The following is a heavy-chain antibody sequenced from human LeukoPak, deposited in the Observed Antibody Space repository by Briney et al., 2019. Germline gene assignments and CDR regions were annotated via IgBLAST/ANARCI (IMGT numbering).Heavy chain of an antibody. V-gene: IGHV3-53*01. CDR3: ARVVSGYRHFDY. CDR1: GFTVSSNY. CDR2: IYSGGST. J-gene: IGHJ4*02. D-gene: IGHD5-12*01. Sequence: GGSLRLSCAASGFTVSSNYMSWVRQAPGKGLEWVSVIYSGGSTYYADPVKGRFTISRDTSKNTLYLQMNSLRVEDTAVYYCARVVSGYRHFDYWGQGTLVTVSS.